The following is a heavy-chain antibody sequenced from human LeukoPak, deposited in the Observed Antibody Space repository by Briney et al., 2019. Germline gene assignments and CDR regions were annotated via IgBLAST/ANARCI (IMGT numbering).Heavy chain of an antibody. CDR3: ARGADSGYSSDN. D-gene: IGHD3-9*01. CDR1: EFSVGSNY. Sequence: PGGSLRLSCAASEFSVGSNYMTWVRQAPGKGLVWVSRINSDGRSTNYADSVKGRFTISRDNAKNTLYLQMNSLRAEDTAVYYCARGADSGYSSDNWGQGTLVSVSS. J-gene: IGHJ4*02. V-gene: IGHV3-74*01. CDR2: INSDGRST.